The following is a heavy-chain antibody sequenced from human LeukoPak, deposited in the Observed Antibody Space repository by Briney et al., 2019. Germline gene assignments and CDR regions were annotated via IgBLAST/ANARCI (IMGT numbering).Heavy chain of an antibody. CDR2: INTNTGNP. Sequence: ASVKVSCKASGYTFTSYGISWVRQAPGQGLKWMGWINTNTGNPTYAQGFTGRFVFSLDTSVSTAYLQISSLKAEDTAVYYCARAWPVAGTYFQHWGQGTLVTVSS. CDR1: GYTFTSYG. J-gene: IGHJ1*01. CDR3: ARAWPVAGTYFQH. V-gene: IGHV7-4-1*02. D-gene: IGHD6-19*01.